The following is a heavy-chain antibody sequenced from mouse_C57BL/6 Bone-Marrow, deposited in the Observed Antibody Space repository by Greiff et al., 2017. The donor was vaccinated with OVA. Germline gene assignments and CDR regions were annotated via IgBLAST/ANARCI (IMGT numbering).Heavy chain of an antibody. CDR1: GYTFTDYY. D-gene: IGHD1-1*01. CDR3: ARATTVVENFDY. CDR2: INPNNGGT. Sequence: EVQLQQSGPELVKPGASVKISCKASGYTFTDYYMNWVKQSHGKSLEWIGDINPNNGGTSYNQKFKGNATLTVDKSSSTAYMELRSLTSEDSAVYYCARATTVVENFDYWGQGTTLTVSS. J-gene: IGHJ2*01. V-gene: IGHV1-26*01.